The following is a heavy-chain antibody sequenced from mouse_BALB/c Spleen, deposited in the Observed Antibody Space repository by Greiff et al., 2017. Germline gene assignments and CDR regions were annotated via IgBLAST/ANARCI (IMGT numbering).Heavy chain of an antibody. V-gene: IGHV3-8*02. CDR3: ASGDYLSHY. J-gene: IGHJ3*01. Sequence: EVQLVESGPSLVKPSQSLCLTCSATGYSFTSVYWDWVRKFPGNKLEYMASISYSGSTYSTPSLKSRISITRDTSKNQHYLQLNAVTTEDTATYYGASGDYLSHYWGQGTLVTVSA. CDR2: ISYSGST. CDR1: GYSFTSVY. D-gene: IGHD1-1*02.